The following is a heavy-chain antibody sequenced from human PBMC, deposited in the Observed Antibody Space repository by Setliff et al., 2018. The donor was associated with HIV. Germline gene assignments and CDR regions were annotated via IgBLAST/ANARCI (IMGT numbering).Heavy chain of an antibody. CDR3: ARGRVGAARCYFDY. V-gene: IGHV4-31*11. CDR1: NGSISSGVSY. Sequence: SETLSLTCAVSNGSISSGVSYWSWIRQLPGKGLEWIGHISYTGSTYYNPSLKSRLTISIDTSKNQFSLKLSSVTAADTAVYYCARGRVGAARCYFDYWGQGTLVTVS. CDR2: ISYTGST. D-gene: IGHD6-6*01. J-gene: IGHJ4*02.